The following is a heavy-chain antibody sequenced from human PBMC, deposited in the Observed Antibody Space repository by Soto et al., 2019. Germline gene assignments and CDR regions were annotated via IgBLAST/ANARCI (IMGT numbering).Heavy chain of an antibody. Sequence: GGSLRLSCAASGFTFSSYEMNWVRQAPGKGLEWVSYISSSGSTIYYADSVKGRFTISRDNAKNSLYLQMNSLRAEDTAVYYCARADIVVVPAPWSSIMDVWGKGTTVTVSS. V-gene: IGHV3-48*03. CDR2: ISSSGSTI. J-gene: IGHJ6*04. CDR1: GFTFSSYE. CDR3: ARADIVVVPAPWSSIMDV. D-gene: IGHD2-2*01.